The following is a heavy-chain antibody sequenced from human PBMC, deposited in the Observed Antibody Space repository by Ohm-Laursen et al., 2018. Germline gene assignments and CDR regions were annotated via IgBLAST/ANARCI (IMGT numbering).Heavy chain of an antibody. CDR1: GYSFTSYW. Sequence: GESLKISCKGSGYSFTSYWIGWVRQMPGKGLEWMGIIYPGDPDTRYSPSFQGQVTISADKSISTAYLQWSSLKASDTAMYYCAASGGSYFRAEAFDIWGQGTMVTVSS. D-gene: IGHD1-26*01. V-gene: IGHV5-51*01. J-gene: IGHJ3*02. CDR3: AASGGSYFRAEAFDI. CDR2: IYPGDPDT.